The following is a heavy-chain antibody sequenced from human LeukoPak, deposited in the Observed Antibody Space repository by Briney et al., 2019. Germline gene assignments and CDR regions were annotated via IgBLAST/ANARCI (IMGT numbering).Heavy chain of an antibody. V-gene: IGHV3-30*04. CDR1: GFTFSSYA. J-gene: IGHJ6*02. CDR2: ISYDESNK. D-gene: IGHD3-3*01. CDR3: ARGTDTKPFWSGYWVDV. Sequence: PGGSLRLSCAASGFTFSSYAMHWVRQAPGKGLEWVAVISYDESNKYYADSVKGRFTISRDNSKNTLYLQMNSLRAEDTAVYYCARGTDTKPFWSGYWVDVWGQGTTVTVSS.